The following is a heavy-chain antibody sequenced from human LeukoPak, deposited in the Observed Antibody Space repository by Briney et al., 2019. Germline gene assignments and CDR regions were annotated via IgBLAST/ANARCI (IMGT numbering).Heavy chain of an antibody. CDR2: IYSGGST. J-gene: IGHJ5*02. Sequence: GGSLRLSCAASGFTVSSNYMSWVRQAPGKGLEWVSVIYSGGSTYYADSVKGRFTISRDNSKNTLYLQMNSLRAEDTAVYYCARDFTSPAAPGWFDPWGQGTLVTVSS. V-gene: IGHV3-53*01. D-gene: IGHD2-2*01. CDR1: GFTVSSNY. CDR3: ARDFTSPAAPGWFDP.